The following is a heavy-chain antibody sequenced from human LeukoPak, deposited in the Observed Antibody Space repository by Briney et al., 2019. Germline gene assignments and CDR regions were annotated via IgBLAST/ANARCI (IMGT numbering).Heavy chain of an antibody. J-gene: IGHJ4*02. CDR3: ARGGPRGDSCDY. D-gene: IGHD2-15*01. CDR1: EYTFTNYD. CDR2: MNPNSGNT. V-gene: IGHV1-8*01. Sequence: GASVKVTCKASEYTFTNYDINWVRQATGQGLEWMGWMNPNSGNTGYAQKFQGRVTMTRNTSISTAYMELSSLRSEDTAVYYCARGGPRGDSCDYWGQGTLVTVSS.